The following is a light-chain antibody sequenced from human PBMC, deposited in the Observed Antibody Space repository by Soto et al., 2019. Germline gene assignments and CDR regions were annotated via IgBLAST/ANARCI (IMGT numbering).Light chain of an antibody. J-gene: IGKJ4*01. CDR2: DAS. CDR1: QSINNW. CDR3: QQYDTYPLT. Sequence: DVPMTQSPSSLSASVGDRVTITCRASQSINNWLAWYQQKPGKAPKFLIYDASTLETGVPSRFSGSASGTEFTLTISGLQPEDVASYDCQQYDTYPLTFGGGTRVELK. V-gene: IGKV1-5*01.